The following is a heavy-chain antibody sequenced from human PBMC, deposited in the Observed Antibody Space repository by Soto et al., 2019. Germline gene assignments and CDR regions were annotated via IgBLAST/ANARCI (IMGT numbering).Heavy chain of an antibody. J-gene: IGHJ5*02. D-gene: IGHD1-7*01. CDR3: TRGKRNWNYVACFDP. Sequence: GSMSLSCPASGFHFGYSALSWFRKASGKGLVWVGFIRSKAYGGTTEYAASVKGRCTISRDDSKSIAYLQMNSLKTEDTAVYYCTRGKRNWNYVACFDPWGQGTLVT. V-gene: IGHV3-49*03. CDR2: IRSKAYGGTT. CDR1: GFHFGYSA.